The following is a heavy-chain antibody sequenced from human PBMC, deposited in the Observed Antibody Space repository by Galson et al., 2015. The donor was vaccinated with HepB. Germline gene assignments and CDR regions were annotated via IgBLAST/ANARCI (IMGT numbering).Heavy chain of an antibody. CDR2: ISGSGAGT. CDR3: AKGVGLNCGGDCYWFDY. J-gene: IGHJ4*02. Sequence: QTPGKGLEWVSSISGSGAGTYYADSVKGRFTISRDSSKNTLYLQMNSLRVEGTAVYYCAKGVGLNCGGDCYWFDYWGQGALVTVSS. D-gene: IGHD2-21*01. V-gene: IGHV3-23*01.